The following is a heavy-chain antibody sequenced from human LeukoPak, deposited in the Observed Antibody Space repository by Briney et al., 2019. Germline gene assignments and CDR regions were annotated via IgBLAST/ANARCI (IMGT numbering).Heavy chain of an antibody. CDR1: GGTFSSYA. Sequence: GASVTVSCTASGGTFSSYAISWVRQAPGQGLEWMGRIIHILGIANYAQKFQGRVTITADKSTSTAYMELSSLRSEDTAVYYCAGYSTSCCNWFDPWGQGTLVTVSS. J-gene: IGHJ5*02. V-gene: IGHV1-69*04. D-gene: IGHD2-2*01. CDR2: IIHILGIA. CDR3: AGYSTSCCNWFDP.